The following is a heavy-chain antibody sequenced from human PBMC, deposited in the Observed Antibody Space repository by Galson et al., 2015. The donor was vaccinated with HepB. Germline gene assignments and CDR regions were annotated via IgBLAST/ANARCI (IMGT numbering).Heavy chain of an antibody. CDR3: ARQEEQWLPPSTD. J-gene: IGHJ4*02. CDR2: IDPSDSYT. CDR1: GHSFTSYW. D-gene: IGHD6-19*01. Sequence: QSGAEVKKPGESLRISCKGSGHSFTSYWISWVRQMPGKGLEWMGRIDPSDSYTNYSPSFQGHVTISADKSISTAYLQWSSLKASDAAMYYCARQEEQWLPPSTDWGQGTLVTVSS. V-gene: IGHV5-10-1*01.